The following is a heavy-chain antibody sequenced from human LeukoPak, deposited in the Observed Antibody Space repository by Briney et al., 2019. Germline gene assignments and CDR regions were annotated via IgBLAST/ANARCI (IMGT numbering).Heavy chain of an antibody. J-gene: IGHJ4*02. V-gene: IGHV4-61*02. CDR3: ARTRIAAAGSFDY. Sequence: SETLSPTCTVSGGSISSGSYYWSWIRQPAGKGLEWIGRIYTSGSTNYNPSLKSRVTISVDTSKNQFSLKLSSVTAADTAVYYCARTRIAAAGSFDYWGQGTLVTVSS. D-gene: IGHD6-13*01. CDR1: GGSISSGSYY. CDR2: IYTSGST.